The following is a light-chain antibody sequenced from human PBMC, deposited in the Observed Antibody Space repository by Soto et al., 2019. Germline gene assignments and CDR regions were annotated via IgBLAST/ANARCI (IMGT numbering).Light chain of an antibody. CDR1: SSDIGSNNY. J-gene: IGLJ3*02. CDR2: EVS. CDR3: SSYTTTPQL. V-gene: IGLV2-14*01. Sequence: QSALTQPASVSGSPGQSITISCTGTSSDIGSNNYVSWFQQRPGKAPTLIIYEVSNRPSGVSTHFSGSKSGNTASLTISGLLPEDEAEYYCSSYTTTPQLFGGGTKLTVL.